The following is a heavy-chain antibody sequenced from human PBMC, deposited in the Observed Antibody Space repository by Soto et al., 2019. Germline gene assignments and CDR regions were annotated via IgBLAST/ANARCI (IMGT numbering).Heavy chain of an antibody. J-gene: IGHJ4*02. Sequence: QVQLVQSGAEVKKPGASVNVSCKASGYTFTTYAMHWVRQAPGQRLEWMGWISAGNGNTKYSQKFQGRVTITRDTSASTVYMELSSLTSEDPAVYYCARVNAEFDYWGQGTLVTVSS. CDR3: ARVNAEFDY. CDR1: GYTFTTYA. V-gene: IGHV1-3*01. CDR2: ISAGNGNT.